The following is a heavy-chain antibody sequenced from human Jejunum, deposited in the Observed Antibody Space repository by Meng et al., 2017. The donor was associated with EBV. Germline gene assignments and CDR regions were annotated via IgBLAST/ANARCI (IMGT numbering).Heavy chain of an antibody. Sequence: THNVSRPPLRQPTTTLTLSFAFSCSSTRTSGVWVAWFRQPPGKSLAWLALTYSAADKRSHPSLRDRLSITTDTYNYQVVITMTNMDPVDTATYFCAHRGYNFAFDYWGQGALVTVSS. CDR1: CSSTRTSGVW. V-gene: IGHV2-5*02. CDR3: AHRGYNFAFDY. CDR2: TYSAADK. J-gene: IGHJ4*02. D-gene: IGHD5-24*01.